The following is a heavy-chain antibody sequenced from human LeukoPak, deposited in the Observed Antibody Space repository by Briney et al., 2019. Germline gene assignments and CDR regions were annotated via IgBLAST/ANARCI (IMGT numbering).Heavy chain of an antibody. D-gene: IGHD3-9*01. CDR1: SVSINSDNYY. V-gene: IGHV4-30-4*01. CDR3: ATNSGSALGPLRYSGVYYMDV. J-gene: IGHJ6*03. CDR2: IYYSGSA. Sequence: PSETLSLTCTVSSVSINSDNYYWSWIRQPPGKGLEWIGYIYYSGSAYYNPSLKSRVTISLDTSKNQFSLKLSSVAAADTAVYYCATNSGSALGPLRYSGVYYMDVWGKGTTVTVSS.